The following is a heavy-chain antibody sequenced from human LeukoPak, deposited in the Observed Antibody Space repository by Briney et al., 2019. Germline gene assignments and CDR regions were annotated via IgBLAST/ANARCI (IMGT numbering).Heavy chain of an antibody. Sequence: PGGSLRLSCAASGFTFSSYSMNWVRQAPGKGLEWVSYISSSSSTIYYADSVKGRFTISRDNAKNSLYLQMNSLRAEDTAVYYCAKGGSSGWTYYYYYMDVWGKGTTVTISS. CDR1: GFTFSSYS. J-gene: IGHJ6*03. D-gene: IGHD6-19*01. V-gene: IGHV3-48*01. CDR3: AKGGSSGWTYYYYYMDV. CDR2: ISSSSSTI.